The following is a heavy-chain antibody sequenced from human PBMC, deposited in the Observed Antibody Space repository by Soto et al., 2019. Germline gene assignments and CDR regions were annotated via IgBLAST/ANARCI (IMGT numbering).Heavy chain of an antibody. J-gene: IGHJ4*02. V-gene: IGHV3-30*18. D-gene: IGHD3-9*01. CDR1: GFTFSSYG. CDR3: AKEVVLGLGGSPLDY. CDR2: ISYDGSNK. Sequence: QVQLVESGGGVVQPGRSLRLSCAASGFTFSSYGMHWVRQAPGKGLEWVAVISYDGSNKYYADSVKGRFTISRDNSKNTLYLQMNSLRAEDTAVYYCAKEVVLGLGGSPLDYWGQGTLVTVSS.